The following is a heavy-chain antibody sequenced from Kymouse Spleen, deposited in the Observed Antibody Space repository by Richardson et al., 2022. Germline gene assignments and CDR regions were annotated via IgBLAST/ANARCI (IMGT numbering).Heavy chain of an antibody. Sequence: EVQLVESGGGLVKPGGSLRLSCAASGFTFSNAWMSWVRQAPGKGLEWVGRIKSKTDGGTTDYAAPVKGRFTISRDDSKNTLYLQMNSLKTEDTAVYYCTNDYSNYGDYYYYYGMDVWGQGTTVTVSS. CDR3: TNDYSNYGDYYYYYGMDV. V-gene: IGHV3-15*01. CDR2: IKSKTDGGTT. CDR1: GFTFSNAW. D-gene: IGHD4-11,IGHD4-11*01. J-gene: IGHJ6*02.